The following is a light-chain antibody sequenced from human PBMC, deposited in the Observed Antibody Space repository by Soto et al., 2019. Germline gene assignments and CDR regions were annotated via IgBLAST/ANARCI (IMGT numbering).Light chain of an antibody. CDR1: RSDVGGYNF. J-gene: IGLJ2*01. CDR2: DVT. CDR3: SSYTSTNTLV. V-gene: IGLV2-14*01. Sequence: QSVLTQPASVSGSPGQSITISCTGTRSDVGGYNFVSWYQQHPGKAPKLLIYDVTHRPSGVSNRSSASKSANTASLTISGLQDEDEADYYCSSYTSTNTLVFGGGTKLTVL.